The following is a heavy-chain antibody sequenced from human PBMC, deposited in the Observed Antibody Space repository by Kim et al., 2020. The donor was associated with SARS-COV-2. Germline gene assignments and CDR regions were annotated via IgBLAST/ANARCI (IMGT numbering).Heavy chain of an antibody. D-gene: IGHD6-6*01. Sequence: GGSLRLSCAASGFTFNTYAMSWVRQAPGKGLEWVSTIYSSGSGTYYTDSVKGRFTISRDNSKNTLYLEMISLRAEDTAVYYCAKFAGNQQLGYFDYWGQGTLVTVSS. V-gene: IGHV3-23*05. CDR2: IYSSGSGT. CDR1: GFTFNTYA. J-gene: IGHJ4*02. CDR3: AKFAGNQQLGYFDY.